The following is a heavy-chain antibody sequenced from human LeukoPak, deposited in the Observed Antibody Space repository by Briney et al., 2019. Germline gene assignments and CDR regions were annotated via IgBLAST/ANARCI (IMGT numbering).Heavy chain of an antibody. J-gene: IGHJ4*02. CDR2: IIPIFGTA. CDR1: GGTFSSYA. D-gene: IGHD3-10*01. V-gene: IGHV1-69*05. CDR3: ASTITMVRGERQDYFDY. Sequence: SVKVSCKASGGTFSSYAISWVRQAPGQGLEWMGGIIPIFGTANYAQKFQGRVTITTDESTSTAYMELRSLRSDDTAVYYCASTITMVRGERQDYFDYWGQGTLVTVSS.